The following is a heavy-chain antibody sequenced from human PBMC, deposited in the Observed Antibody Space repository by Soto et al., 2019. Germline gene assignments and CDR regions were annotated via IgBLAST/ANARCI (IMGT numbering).Heavy chain of an antibody. Sequence: EVQLVESGGGLIQPGGSLRLSCATSGFTVSSSYMSWVRQAPGMGLEWVAAILTGGGTHYADSVKGRFTISRDNSQNTVHLQMNSLRGEDTATYYCVGGYWRLGESYYFDYWGQGTLVTVSS. J-gene: IGHJ4*02. CDR1: GFTVSSSY. D-gene: IGHD3-10*01. CDR3: VGGYWRLGESYYFDY. CDR2: ILTGGGT. V-gene: IGHV3-53*01.